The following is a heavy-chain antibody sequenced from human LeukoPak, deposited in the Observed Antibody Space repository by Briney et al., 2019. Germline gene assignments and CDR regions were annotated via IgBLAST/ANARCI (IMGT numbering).Heavy chain of an antibody. Sequence: PGGSLSLSRALSGFTLITSSVECVRPDPGKGRGWGSSISGSISPIYYADSVKGRFTISRDNAKNSLYLQMNSLRAEDTAVYYCARGGYYFDYWGQGTLVTVSS. CDR3: ARGGYYFDY. D-gene: IGHD3-16*01. V-gene: IGHV3-48*01. CDR1: GFTLITSS. CDR2: ISGSISPI. J-gene: IGHJ4*02.